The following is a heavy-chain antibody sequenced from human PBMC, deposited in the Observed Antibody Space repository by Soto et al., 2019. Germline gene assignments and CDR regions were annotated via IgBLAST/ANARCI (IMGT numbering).Heavy chain of an antibody. CDR3: AREWRDVVVPAAFYGMDV. Sequence: SVKVSCKASGGTFSSYAISWVRQAPGQGLEWMGGIIPIFGTANYAQKFQGRVTITADESTSTACMELSSLRSEDTAVYYCAREWRDVVVPAAFYGMDVWGQGTTVTVSS. D-gene: IGHD2-2*01. J-gene: IGHJ6*02. CDR1: GGTFSSYA. CDR2: IIPIFGTA. V-gene: IGHV1-69*13.